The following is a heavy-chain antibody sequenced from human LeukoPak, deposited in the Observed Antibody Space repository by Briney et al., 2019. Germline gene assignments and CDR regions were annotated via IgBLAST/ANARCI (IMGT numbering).Heavy chain of an antibody. V-gene: IGHV1-46*01. Sequence: AASVKVSCKASGNTFTTYYIYWVRQAPGQGLEWMGIISPSNDSTIYAQKFQGRVTMTRDTSTSTVYMELSTLRSEDTAVYYCARVYGGYFDYWGQGTLVTVSS. CDR2: ISPSNDST. D-gene: IGHD4/OR15-4a*01. J-gene: IGHJ4*02. CDR1: GNTFTTYY. CDR3: ARVYGGYFDY.